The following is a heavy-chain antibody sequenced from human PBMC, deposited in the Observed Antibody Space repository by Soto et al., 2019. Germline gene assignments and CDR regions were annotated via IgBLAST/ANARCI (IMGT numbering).Heavy chain of an antibody. CDR2: ISAYNGKT. J-gene: IGHJ3*02. CDR1: GYTFTSYG. V-gene: IGHV1-18*01. CDR3: ARLTMAQDAFDI. D-gene: IGHD3-10*01. Sequence: ASVKVSCKASGYTFTSYGISWVRQAPGQGLEWMGWISAYNGKTNYAQKLQGRVTMTTDTSTSTAYMELRSLRPDDTAVYYCARLTMAQDAFDIWGQGTMVTVSS.